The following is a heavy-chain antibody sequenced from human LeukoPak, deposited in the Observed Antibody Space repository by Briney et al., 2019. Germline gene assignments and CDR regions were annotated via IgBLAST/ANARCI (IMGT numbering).Heavy chain of an antibody. CDR1: GFTFSSYA. CDR3: AKDTMVRGFDP. Sequence: GGSLRLSCAASGFTFSSYAMHWVRQAPGKGLEWVAVISYDGSNKYYADSVKGRFTISRDNSKNTLYLQMNSLRAEDTAVYYCAKDTMVRGFDPWGQGTLVTVSS. V-gene: IGHV3-30-3*02. J-gene: IGHJ5*02. CDR2: ISYDGSNK. D-gene: IGHD3-10*01.